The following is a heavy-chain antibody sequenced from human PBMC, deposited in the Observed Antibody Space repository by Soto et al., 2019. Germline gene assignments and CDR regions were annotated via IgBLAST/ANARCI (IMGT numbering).Heavy chain of an antibody. D-gene: IGHD6-13*01. V-gene: IGHV3-23*01. J-gene: IGHJ4*02. CDR3: AYSSTPFHY. Sequence: EVQLLESGGGLVQPGGSLRLSCAASGFTFSSYAMCWVRQAPGKGLEWVSAISGSGGSTYYADSVKGRVTISRDNSKNTLYLQMNSLRAEDTALYYCAYSSTPFHYWGQGTLVTVSS. CDR1: GFTFSSYA. CDR2: ISGSGGST.